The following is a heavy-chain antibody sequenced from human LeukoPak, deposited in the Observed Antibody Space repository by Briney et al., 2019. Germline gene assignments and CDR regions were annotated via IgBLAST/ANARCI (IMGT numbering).Heavy chain of an antibody. V-gene: IGHV4-59*02. CDR3: TRGHWGLQS. CDR1: GASVTDYY. J-gene: IGHJ5*02. Sequence: SETLSLTCTVSGASVTDYYWSWIRQSPGKGLEWISYIHHSGNSDYNPSLRSRVTASLDTSKNQFSLNLISVTAADTAVYYCTRGHWGLQSWSQGTLVTVSS. D-gene: IGHD7-27*01. CDR2: IHHSGNS.